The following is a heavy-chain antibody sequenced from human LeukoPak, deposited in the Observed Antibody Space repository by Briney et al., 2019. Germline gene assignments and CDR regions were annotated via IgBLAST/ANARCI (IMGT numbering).Heavy chain of an antibody. J-gene: IGHJ6*03. D-gene: IGHD1-26*01. CDR1: GYTFTSYG. CDR3: ARGRPSVGATPYYYYYYMDV. CDR2: ISAYNGNT. V-gene: IGHV1-18*01. Sequence: ASVKVSCKAPGYTFTSYGISWVRQAPGQGLEWMGWISAYNGNTNYAQKLQGRVTMTTDTSTSTAYMELRSLRSDDTAVYYCARGRPSVGATPYYYYYYMDVWGKGTTVTVSS.